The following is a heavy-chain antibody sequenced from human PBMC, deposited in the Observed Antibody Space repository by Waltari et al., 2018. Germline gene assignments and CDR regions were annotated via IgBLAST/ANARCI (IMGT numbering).Heavy chain of an antibody. J-gene: IGHJ4*02. CDR1: GYSISSGYY. Sequence: QVQLQESGPGLVKPSETLSLTCTVSGYSISSGYYWGWIRQPQWKGLEWIGSIYHSGSTYYNPSLKSRVTISVDTSKNQFSLKLSSVTAADTAVYYCARARPYDFWSGSSEYDYWGQGTLVTVSS. V-gene: IGHV4-38-2*02. D-gene: IGHD3-3*01. CDR3: ARARPYDFWSGSSEYDY. CDR2: IYHSGST.